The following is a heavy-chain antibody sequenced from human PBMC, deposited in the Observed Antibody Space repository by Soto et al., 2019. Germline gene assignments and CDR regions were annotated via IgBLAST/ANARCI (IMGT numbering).Heavy chain of an antibody. J-gene: IGHJ4*02. CDR3: ARAFDDSSGYYGGLGY. V-gene: IGHV4-30-4*01. D-gene: IGHD3-22*01. CDR2: IYYSGST. Sequence: QVQLQESGPGLVKPSQTLSLTCTVSGGSISSGDYYWSWIRQPPGKGLEWIGYIYYSGSTYYNPSLQNRITISVDTPKNQLSLELSSVTAADTAVYYCARAFDDSSGYYGGLGYWGQGTLVTVSS. CDR1: GGSISSGDYY.